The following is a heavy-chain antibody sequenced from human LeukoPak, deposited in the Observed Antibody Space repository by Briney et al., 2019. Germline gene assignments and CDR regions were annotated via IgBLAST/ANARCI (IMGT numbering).Heavy chain of an antibody. Sequence: PGGSLRLSCAASGFSFSGAWMNWVRQAPGKGLEWVANIKQEGSEKYHVDSVKGRFTISRDNAKNSLYLQMNSLRAEDTAVYFCARVSSGYYLDYWGQGTLVTVSS. D-gene: IGHD3-22*01. V-gene: IGHV3-7*03. CDR3: ARVSSGYYLDY. CDR2: IKQEGSEK. CDR1: GFSFSGAW. J-gene: IGHJ4*02.